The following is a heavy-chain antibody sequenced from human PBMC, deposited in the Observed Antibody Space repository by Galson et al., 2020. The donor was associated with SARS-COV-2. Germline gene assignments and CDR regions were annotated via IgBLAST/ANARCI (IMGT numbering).Heavy chain of an antibody. D-gene: IGHD1-26*01. J-gene: IGHJ4*02. CDR1: GFTFSSYA. CDR2: ISYDGSNK. Sequence: GGSLRLSCAASGFTFSSYAMHWVRQAPGKGLEWVAVISYDGSNKYYADSVKGRFTISRDNSKNTLYLQMNSLRAEDTAVYYCARPYSGSYWGYSDYWGQGTLVTVSS. CDR3: ARPYSGSYWGYSDY. V-gene: IGHV3-30*01.